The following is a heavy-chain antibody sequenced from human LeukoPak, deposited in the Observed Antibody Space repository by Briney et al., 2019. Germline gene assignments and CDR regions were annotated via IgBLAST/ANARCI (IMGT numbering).Heavy chain of an antibody. D-gene: IGHD5-24*01. CDR3: ARDPGWLQFPVGSD. CDR2: ISAYNGNT. V-gene: IGHV1-18*01. Sequence: VASVKVSCKASGYTFTSYGISWVRQAPGQGLEWMGWISAYNGNTNYAQKLQGRVTMTTDTSTSTAYMELRSLRSDDTAVYYCARDPGWLQFPVGSDWGQGTLVTVSS. CDR1: GYTFTSYG. J-gene: IGHJ4*02.